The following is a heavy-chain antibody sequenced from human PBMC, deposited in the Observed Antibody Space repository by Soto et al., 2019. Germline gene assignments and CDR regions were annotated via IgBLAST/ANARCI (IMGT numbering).Heavy chain of an antibody. V-gene: IGHV5-51*03. CDR1: GYTFITFW. D-gene: IGHD1-26*01. J-gene: IGHJ4*02. CDR2: LYLRDSDT. Sequence: DVQLVQSGTEVKKPGESLKISCKGSGYTFITFWIAWVRQVPGKGLEWMGSLYLRDSDTRYSPSFQGQVTFSADKSISTAYLQWSTLKTSDTAMYYCARRLKVGPTYYFDFWGQGTLGTVSS. CDR3: ARRLKVGPTYYFDF.